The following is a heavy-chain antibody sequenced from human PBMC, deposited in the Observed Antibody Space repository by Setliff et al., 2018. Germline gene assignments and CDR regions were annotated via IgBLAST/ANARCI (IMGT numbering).Heavy chain of an antibody. CDR3: AKNHLAGTPHVYFDY. D-gene: IGHD6-19*01. CDR1: GFTFSIYS. Sequence: GSLRLSCAASGFTFSIYSMNWLRQAPGKGLEWVSYISSGSISTTHYADSVRGRFTVSRDNAKNTLYLQMNSLSAEDTALYYCAKNHLAGTPHVYFDYWGQGTLVTVSS. V-gene: IGHV3-48*01. J-gene: IGHJ4*02. CDR2: ISSGSISTT.